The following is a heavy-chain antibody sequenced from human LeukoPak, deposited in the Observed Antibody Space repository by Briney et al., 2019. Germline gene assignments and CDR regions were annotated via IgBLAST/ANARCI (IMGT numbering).Heavy chain of an antibody. CDR1: GFTFSSYG. D-gene: IGHD1-20*01. CDR3: ARYNWNDAGFDI. Sequence: GGSLRLSCAASGFTFSSYGMQWVRQAPVKGLEWVAVIWYDGSNKDYADSVKGRFTISRDNSKNTLYLQMNSLRAENTAVYYCARYNWNDAGFDIWGQGTLVTVSS. J-gene: IGHJ3*02. V-gene: IGHV3-33*01. CDR2: IWYDGSNK.